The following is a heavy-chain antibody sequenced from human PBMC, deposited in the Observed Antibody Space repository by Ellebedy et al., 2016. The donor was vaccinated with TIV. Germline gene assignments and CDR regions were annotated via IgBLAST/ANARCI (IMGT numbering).Heavy chain of an antibody. D-gene: IGHD3-10*01. Sequence: GESLKISCAASGFTFSTYAMSWVRQAPGKGLEWVSSISGGASNTHYADSVRGRFTISRDNSKHTLFLLMNSLRGEDTAVYYCARLLGEMGNYHGMDVWGQGTTVTVSS. V-gene: IGHV3-23*01. CDR3: ARLLGEMGNYHGMDV. J-gene: IGHJ6*02. CDR1: GFTFSTYA. CDR2: ISGGASNT.